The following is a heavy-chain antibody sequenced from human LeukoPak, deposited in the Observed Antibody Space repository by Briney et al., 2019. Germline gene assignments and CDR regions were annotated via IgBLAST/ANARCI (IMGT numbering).Heavy chain of an antibody. V-gene: IGHV3-7*01. Sequence: PGGSLRLSCAASGFTFSSYWMSWVRQAPGKGLEWVANIKQDGSEKYYGGSVKGRFTISRDNAKNSLYLQMNSLRAEDTAVYYCARSSYYGSGNDAFDIWGQGTMVTVSS. CDR2: IKQDGSEK. CDR1: GFTFSSYW. CDR3: ARSSYYGSGNDAFDI. J-gene: IGHJ3*02. D-gene: IGHD3-10*01.